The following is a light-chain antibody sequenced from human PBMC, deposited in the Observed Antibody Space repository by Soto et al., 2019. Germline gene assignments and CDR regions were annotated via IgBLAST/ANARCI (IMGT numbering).Light chain of an antibody. CDR1: SSDVGGYNY. Sequence: QSALTQPASVSGSPGQSITISCTGTSSDVGGYNYVSWYQQHPGKAPKLMIYDVSNRPSGVSNRFSGSKSGNTASLTFSGLQAEDEADYYCSSHTSSSTLVFGGGTKLTVL. J-gene: IGLJ2*01. CDR2: DVS. V-gene: IGLV2-14*01. CDR3: SSHTSSSTLV.